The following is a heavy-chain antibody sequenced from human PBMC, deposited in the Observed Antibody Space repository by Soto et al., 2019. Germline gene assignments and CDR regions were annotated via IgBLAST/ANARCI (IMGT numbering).Heavy chain of an antibody. Sequence: ASVKVSCKASGYTFTGYYMHWVRQAPGQGLEWMGWINPNSGGTNYAQKFQGRVTMTRDTSISTAYMELSRLRSDDTAVYYCARSEGYCSGGSCYWGWFDPWGQGTLVTVSS. D-gene: IGHD2-15*01. CDR2: INPNSGGT. V-gene: IGHV1-2*02. CDR3: ARSEGYCSGGSCYWGWFDP. J-gene: IGHJ5*02. CDR1: GYTFTGYY.